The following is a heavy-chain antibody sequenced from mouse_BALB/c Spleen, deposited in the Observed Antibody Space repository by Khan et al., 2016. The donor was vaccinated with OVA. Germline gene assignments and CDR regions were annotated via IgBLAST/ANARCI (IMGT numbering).Heavy chain of an antibody. CDR2: IPTSGST. CDR3: ARSGSRYNYAMDY. Sequence: VQLVESGPGLVKPSQSLSLTCTASGYSITSYYARNLIRQLPGNKLEWMGYIPTSGSTNYNPALKSRFPFTRDTSKNQFFLQLNSVTTEDTTTYYCARSGSRYNYAMDYWGQGTSVTVSS. V-gene: IGHV3-2*02. CDR1: GYSITSYYA. J-gene: IGHJ4*01. D-gene: IGHD1-3*01.